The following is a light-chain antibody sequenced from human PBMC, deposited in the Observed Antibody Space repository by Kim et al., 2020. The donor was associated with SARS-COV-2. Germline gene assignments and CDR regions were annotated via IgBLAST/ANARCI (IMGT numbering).Light chain of an antibody. CDR3: ATWDDSLDVLM. Sequence: QSVLTQPPSASGTPGQRVTISCSGSSSNIGSNTVNWYQQFPGTAPQLLIDTDDRRPSGVSDRVSCSKSGTSASLAISALRSEDEADYYCATWDDSLDVLMFGGGTQLTVL. J-gene: IGLJ3*02. V-gene: IGLV1-44*01. CDR1: SSNIGSNT. CDR2: TDD.